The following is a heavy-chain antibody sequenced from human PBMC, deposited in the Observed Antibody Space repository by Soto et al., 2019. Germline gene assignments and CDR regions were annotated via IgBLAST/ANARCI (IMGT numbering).Heavy chain of an antibody. CDR3: AKDDFTDRGDDYFDY. CDR2: IGASGDIT. Sequence: GGSLRLSCAASGFSFTNFAMSWVRQAPGKGLEWVAGIGASGDITWYADSVKGRLSISRDNSKNTLYLQLNSLRFEDTAVYYCAKDDFTDRGDDYFDYWGPGTMVTVSS. J-gene: IGHJ4*02. D-gene: IGHD2-21*02. CDR1: GFSFTNFA. V-gene: IGHV3-23*01.